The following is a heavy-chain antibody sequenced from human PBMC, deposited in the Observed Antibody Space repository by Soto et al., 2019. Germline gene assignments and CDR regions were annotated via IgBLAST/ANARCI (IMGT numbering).Heavy chain of an antibody. V-gene: IGHV4-34*01. CDR3: SSPDYGGKKESYFFDF. CDR2: INHSGST. J-gene: IGHJ4*02. D-gene: IGHD4-17*01. CDR1: GGYFSGYY. Sequence: SETLSLTCAVYGGYFSGYYWSWIRQPPGKGLEWIGEINHSGSTNYNPSLKSRVTISVDTSKNQFSLKLSSVTAADATVYYCSSPDYGGKKESYFFDFGGQGTRVTVSS.